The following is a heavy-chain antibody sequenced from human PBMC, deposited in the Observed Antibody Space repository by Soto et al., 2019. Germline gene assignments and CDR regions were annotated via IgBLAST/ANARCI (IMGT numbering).Heavy chain of an antibody. Sequence: PSETLSLTCAVYGGSFSGYYWNWIRQPPGKGLEWIGYIYYSGSTNYNPSLKSRVTMSVDTSKNQCSLKLSSVTAADTAVYYCARGGVGSGWYSIDNWGQGTPVTVSS. CDR1: GGSFSGYY. V-gene: IGHV4-59*01. CDR2: IYYSGST. D-gene: IGHD6-19*01. CDR3: ARGGVGSGWYSIDN. J-gene: IGHJ4*02.